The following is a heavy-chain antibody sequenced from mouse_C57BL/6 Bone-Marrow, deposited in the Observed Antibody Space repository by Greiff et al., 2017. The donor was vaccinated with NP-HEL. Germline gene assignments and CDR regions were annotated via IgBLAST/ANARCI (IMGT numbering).Heavy chain of an antibody. CDR1: GFTFTDYY. Sequence: EVQLQQSGPVLVKPGPSVKISCKASGFTFTDYYMHWVKQSHGKSLEWIGLVYPYNGGTSYNQKFKGKATLTVDTASSTAYMELNSLTSEDSAVYYCASLYGSSYDWYFDVWGTGTTVTVSS. CDR3: ASLYGSSYDWYFDV. J-gene: IGHJ1*03. D-gene: IGHD1-1*01. V-gene: IGHV1-36*01. CDR2: VYPYNGGT.